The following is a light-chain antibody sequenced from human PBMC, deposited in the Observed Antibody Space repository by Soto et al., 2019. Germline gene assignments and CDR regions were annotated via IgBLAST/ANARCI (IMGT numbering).Light chain of an antibody. CDR1: SSDVGAYNY. CDR2: DVS. J-gene: IGLJ1*01. V-gene: IGLV2-11*01. CDR3: CSYADNYSYV. Sequence: QSVLTQPRSVSVSPGQSVTISCTGTSSDVGAYNYVSWYQQHPGKAPKLMTYDVSKRPSGVPDRFSGSKSGNTASLTIPGLQAEDEADYYCCSYADNYSYVFGTGTKVTVL.